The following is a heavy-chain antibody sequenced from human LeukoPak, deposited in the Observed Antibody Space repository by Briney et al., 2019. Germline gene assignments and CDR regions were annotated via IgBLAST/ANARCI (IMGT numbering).Heavy chain of an antibody. J-gene: IGHJ4*02. Sequence: PGGSLRLSCAAPGFTFSRHNMNWGRQAPGKGRGWVSSISSGSTSTFYADSVKGRFTISRDNAKNSLYLQMDSLRAEDTALYYCARYSGTYRDYWGQGTLVTVSS. CDR2: ISSGSTST. D-gene: IGHD1-26*01. V-gene: IGHV3-21*01. CDR1: GFTFSRHN. CDR3: ARYSGTYRDY.